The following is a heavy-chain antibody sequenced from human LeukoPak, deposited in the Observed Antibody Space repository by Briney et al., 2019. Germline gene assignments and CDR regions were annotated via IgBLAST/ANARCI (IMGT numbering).Heavy chain of an antibody. CDR2: MYYSGNT. Sequence: PSETLSLTCTVSGGSISSSNYYWGWIRQPPGKGLEWIGSMYYSGNTDYNPSLKSRVTISVDTSKNQFSLKVDSVTAADTAVYYCARTLGWASSRYPFDGWGQGTLVTVSS. D-gene: IGHD3-16*02. J-gene: IGHJ4*02. CDR3: ARTLGWASSRYPFDG. CDR1: GGSISSSNYY. V-gene: IGHV4-39*01.